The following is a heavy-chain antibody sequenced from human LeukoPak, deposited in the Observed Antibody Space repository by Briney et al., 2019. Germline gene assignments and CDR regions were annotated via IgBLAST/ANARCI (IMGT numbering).Heavy chain of an antibody. J-gene: IGHJ4*02. V-gene: IGHV3-23*01. CDR2: ISGSGGST. CDR1: GFTFSSYA. Sequence: GGSLRLSCAASGFTFSSYAMSWVRQAPGKGLEWVSAISGSGGSTYYADSVKGRFTISRDNSKNTLYLQMNSLRAEDTAVYYCAKNQNYDFWSGYYEHFDYWGQGTLVTVSS. CDR3: AKNQNYDFWSGYYEHFDY. D-gene: IGHD3-3*01.